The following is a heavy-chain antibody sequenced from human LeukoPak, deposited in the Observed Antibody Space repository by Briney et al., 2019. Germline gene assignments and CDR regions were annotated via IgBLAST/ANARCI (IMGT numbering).Heavy chain of an antibody. CDR2: ISYDGSNK. D-gene: IGHD3-3*01. Sequence: GGSLRLSCAASGFTFSSYAMHWVRQAPGKGLEWVAVISYDGSNKYYADSVKGRFTISRDNAKNSLYLQMNSLRAEDTAVYYCAGESGIGVLGYWGQGTLVTVSS. CDR1: GFTFSSYA. CDR3: AGESGIGVLGY. J-gene: IGHJ4*02. V-gene: IGHV3-30-3*01.